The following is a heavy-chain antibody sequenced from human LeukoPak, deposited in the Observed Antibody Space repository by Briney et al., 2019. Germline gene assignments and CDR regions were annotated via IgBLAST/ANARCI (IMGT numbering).Heavy chain of an antibody. CDR2: ISSSSSYI. CDR3: ARAQGFGELFAY. D-gene: IGHD3-10*01. CDR1: GFTFSSYS. J-gene: IGHJ4*02. Sequence: PGGSLRLSCAASGFTFSSYSMNWVRQAPGKGLEWVSSISSSSSYIYYADSVKGRFTISRDNAKNSLYLQMNSLRAEDTAVYYCARAQGFGELFAYWGQGTLVTVSS. V-gene: IGHV3-21*01.